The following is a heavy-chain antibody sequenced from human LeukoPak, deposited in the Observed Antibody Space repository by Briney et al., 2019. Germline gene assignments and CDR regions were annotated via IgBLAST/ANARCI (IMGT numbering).Heavy chain of an antibody. V-gene: IGHV1-69*05. J-gene: IGHJ4*02. Sequence: GASVKVSCKASGGTFSSYAISWVRQAPGQGLEWMGGIIPIFGTANYAQKFQGRVTITTDESTSTAYMELSSLRSEDTAVYYCARGLTMVRGVIIPYWGQGTLVTVSS. D-gene: IGHD3-10*01. CDR3: ARGLTMVRGVIIPY. CDR1: GGTFSSYA. CDR2: IIPIFGTA.